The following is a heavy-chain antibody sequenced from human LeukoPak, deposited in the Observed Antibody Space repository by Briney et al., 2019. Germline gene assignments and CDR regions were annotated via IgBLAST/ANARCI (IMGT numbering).Heavy chain of an antibody. Sequence: GGSLRLSCAASGFTFSSYGMHWVRQAPGKVLEWVAVISYDGSNKYYADSVKGRFTISRDNSKNTLYLQMNSLRAEDTAVYYCARVEDYYDSSGYLYWGQGTLVTVSS. CDR3: ARVEDYYDSSGYLY. V-gene: IGHV3-30*03. J-gene: IGHJ4*02. CDR1: GFTFSSYG. D-gene: IGHD3-22*01. CDR2: ISYDGSNK.